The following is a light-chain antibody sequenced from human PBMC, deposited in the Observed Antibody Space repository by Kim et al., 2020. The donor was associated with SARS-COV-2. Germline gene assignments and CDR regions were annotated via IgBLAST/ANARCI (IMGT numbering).Light chain of an antibody. J-gene: IGKJ2*01. CDR1: LGVSSSY. CDR3: QQYGSSPYT. V-gene: IGKV3-20*01. CDR2: GAS. Sequence: LTRGERAAPASRAGLGVSSSYLAWYQQKPGQAPRLLIYGASSRATVIPDRFSGSGSGTDFTVTISRLEPEDFAVYYCQQYGSSPYTFGQGPKLEI.